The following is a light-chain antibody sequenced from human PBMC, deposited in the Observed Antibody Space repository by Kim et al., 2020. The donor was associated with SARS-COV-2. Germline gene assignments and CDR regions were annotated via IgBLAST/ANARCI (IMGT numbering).Light chain of an antibody. CDR2: SNN. CDR3: AAWDNSLNGYV. CDR1: SSNIGSKT. Sequence: ELTQPPSASGTPGQRVTISCSGSSSNIGSKTVNWYQQLPGTAPKLLIYSNNKRPSGVPDRFSGSKSGTSASLAISGLESEDEADYYCAAWDNSLNGYVFGTGTKVTVL. J-gene: IGLJ1*01. V-gene: IGLV1-44*01.